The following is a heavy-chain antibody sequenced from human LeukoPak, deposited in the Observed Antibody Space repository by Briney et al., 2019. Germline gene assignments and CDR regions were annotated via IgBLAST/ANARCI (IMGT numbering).Heavy chain of an antibody. CDR1: GFTFSSYS. CDR3: ARDLRGIAAHV. Sequence: GGSLRLSCAASGFTFSSYSMNWVRQAPGKGLEWVSYISSSSSTIYYADSVKGRFTISRDNAKNSLYLQMNSLRAEDTAVYYCARDLRGIAAHVWGKGTTVTVSS. D-gene: IGHD6-13*01. CDR2: ISSSSSTI. J-gene: IGHJ6*04. V-gene: IGHV3-48*01.